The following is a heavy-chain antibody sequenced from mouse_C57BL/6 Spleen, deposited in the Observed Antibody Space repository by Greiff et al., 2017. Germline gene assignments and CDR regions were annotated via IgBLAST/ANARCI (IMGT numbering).Heavy chain of an antibody. V-gene: IGHV1-69*01. CDR2: IDPSDSYT. D-gene: IGHD2-5*01. CDR1: GYTFTSYW. Sequence: QVQLQQPGAELVMPGASVKLSCKASGYTFTSYWMHWVKQRPGQGLEWIGEIDPSDSYTNYTQKFKGKSTLTVDKSSSTAYMQLSSLTSEDSAVYYCARGVYYSNPYYCDYWGQGTTLTVSS. J-gene: IGHJ2*01. CDR3: ARGVYYSNPYYCDY.